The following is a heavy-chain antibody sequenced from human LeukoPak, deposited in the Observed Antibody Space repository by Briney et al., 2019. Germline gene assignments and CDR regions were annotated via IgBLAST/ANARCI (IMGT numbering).Heavy chain of an antibody. Sequence: PGGSLRLSCAASGFTFSNYWMSWVRQAPGKGLEWVANMKQDGSEKYYVDSVKGRFTISRDNAKNSLYLQMNSLRAEDTAVYYCARLLTDFDYWGQGTLVTVSS. V-gene: IGHV3-7*01. CDR2: MKQDGSEK. J-gene: IGHJ4*02. CDR1: GFTFSNYW. CDR3: ARLLTDFDY. D-gene: IGHD1-20*01.